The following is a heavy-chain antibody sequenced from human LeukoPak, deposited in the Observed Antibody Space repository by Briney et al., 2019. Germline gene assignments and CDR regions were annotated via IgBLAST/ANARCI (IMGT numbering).Heavy chain of an antibody. J-gene: IGHJ3*02. CDR2: ISYDGSNK. V-gene: IGHV3-30-3*01. Sequence: GGSLRLSCAASGFTFSGYAIHWVRQAPGKGLEWVAVISYDGSNKYYADSVKGRFTISRDNSKNTLYLQMNSLRAEDTAVYYCARDTADTAMVYDAFDIWGQGTMVTVSS. CDR1: GFTFSGYA. D-gene: IGHD5-18*01. CDR3: ARDTADTAMVYDAFDI.